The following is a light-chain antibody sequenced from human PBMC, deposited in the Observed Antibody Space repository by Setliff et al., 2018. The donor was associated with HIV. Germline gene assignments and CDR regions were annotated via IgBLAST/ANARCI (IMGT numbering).Light chain of an antibody. J-gene: IGLJ3*02. CDR1: NSSIGSNY. V-gene: IGLV1-47*01. Sequence: ELTQPPSASGTPGQRITISCSGSNSSIGSNYVSWYQQFPGLAPRLLMFRNSQRPSGVPDRFSGSKSGTSASLAISGLRSEDEADYYCATWDDSVTSPRVFGGGTK. CDR3: ATWDDSVTSPRV. CDR2: RNS.